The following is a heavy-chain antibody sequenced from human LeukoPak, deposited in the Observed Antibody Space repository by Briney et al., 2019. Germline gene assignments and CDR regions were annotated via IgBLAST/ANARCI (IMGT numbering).Heavy chain of an antibody. CDR2: INPNSGGT. D-gene: IGHD2-15*01. J-gene: IGHJ5*02. V-gene: IGHV1-2*02. CDR1: GYTFSNYG. CDR3: ARELGDIVVVVAATRFDP. Sequence: ASVKVSCKASGYTFSNYGITWVRQAPGQGLEWMGWINPNSGGTNYAQKFQGRVTMTRDTSISTAYMELSRLRSDDTAVYYCARELGDIVVVVAATRFDPWGQGTLVTVSS.